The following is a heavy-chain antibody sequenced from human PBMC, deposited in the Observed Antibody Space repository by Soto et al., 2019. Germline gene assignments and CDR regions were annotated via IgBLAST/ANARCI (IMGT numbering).Heavy chain of an antibody. CDR2: IYYSGST. J-gene: IGHJ5*02. D-gene: IGHD2-8*01. Sequence: SEALSLSCTVSGGSISSCYGSGIRQLPGKGLEWIGYIYYSGSTNYNPSLKSRVTISVDTSKNQFSLKLSSVTAADTAVYYCARRGRGYAINNWFDPWGQGTLVTVS. CDR1: GGSISSCY. V-gene: IGHV4-59*01. CDR3: ARRGRGYAINNWFDP.